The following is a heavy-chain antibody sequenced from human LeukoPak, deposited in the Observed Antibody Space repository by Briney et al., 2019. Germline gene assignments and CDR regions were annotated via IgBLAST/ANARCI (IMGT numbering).Heavy chain of an antibody. CDR3: ASGVRDLRYMDV. Sequence: SETLSLTCTVSGGPISSGSYYWSWIRQPAGKGLEWIGRIYTSGSTNYNPSLESRVTISVDTSKNQFSLKLSSVTAADTAVYYCASGVRDLRYMDVWGKGTTVTVSS. CDR2: IYTSGST. D-gene: IGHD3-10*01. CDR1: GGPISSGSYY. V-gene: IGHV4-61*02. J-gene: IGHJ6*03.